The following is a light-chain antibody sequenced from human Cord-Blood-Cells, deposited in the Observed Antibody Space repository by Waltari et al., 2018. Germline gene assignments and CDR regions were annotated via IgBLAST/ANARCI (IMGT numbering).Light chain of an antibody. CDR1: SSDVGSDNL. J-gene: IGLJ2*01. CDR2: EGS. CDR3: CSYAGSSTVV. Sequence: QSALTQPASVSGSPGQSITISCTGTSSDVGSDNLVSWYQQHPGKAPKLMIYEGSKRPLGVSNRCSGSKYGNTASLTISELQAEDDADYYCCSYAGSSTVVFGGGTKLTVL. V-gene: IGLV2-23*01.